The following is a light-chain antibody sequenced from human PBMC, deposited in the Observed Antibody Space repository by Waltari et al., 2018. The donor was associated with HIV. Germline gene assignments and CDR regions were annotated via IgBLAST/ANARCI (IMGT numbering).Light chain of an antibody. CDR1: QSISSW. J-gene: IGKJ1*01. CDR2: KAS. CDR3: QQYNSYSGT. Sequence: DIQMTQSPSTLSASVGERVTLTCRASQSISSWLAWYQQKPGKAPKLLIYKASSLESGVPSRFSGSGSGTEFTLTISSLQPDDFATYYCQQYNSYSGTFGQGTKVEIK. V-gene: IGKV1-5*03.